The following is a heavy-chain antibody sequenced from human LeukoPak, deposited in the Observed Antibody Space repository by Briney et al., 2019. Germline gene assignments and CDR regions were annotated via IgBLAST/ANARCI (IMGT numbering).Heavy chain of an antibody. CDR2: MNPNSGNT. J-gene: IGHJ6*03. CDR1: GYTFTSYD. CDR3: ARGGRSSWFRPALYYYYYMDV. Sequence: ASVKVSCKASGYTFTSYDINGVRQATGQGLEWMGWMNPNSGNTGYAQKFQGGVTMTRNTSISTVYMELSSLRSEDTAVYYCARGGRSSWFRPALYYYYYMDVWGKGTTVTVSS. D-gene: IGHD6-13*01. V-gene: IGHV1-8*01.